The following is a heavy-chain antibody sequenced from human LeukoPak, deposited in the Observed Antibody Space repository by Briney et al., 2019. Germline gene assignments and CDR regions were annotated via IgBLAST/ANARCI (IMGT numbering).Heavy chain of an antibody. CDR1: GFTFSSYA. D-gene: IGHD3-10*01. J-gene: IGHJ5*02. CDR3: ARERYGSGSYSLLGWFDP. V-gene: IGHV3-30-3*01. Sequence: PGRSLRLSCAASGFTFSSYAMHWVRQAPGKGLEWVAVISYDGSNKYYADSVKGRFTISRDNAKNSLYLQMNSPRAEDTAVYYCARERYGSGSYSLLGWFDPWGQGTLVTVSS. CDR2: ISYDGSNK.